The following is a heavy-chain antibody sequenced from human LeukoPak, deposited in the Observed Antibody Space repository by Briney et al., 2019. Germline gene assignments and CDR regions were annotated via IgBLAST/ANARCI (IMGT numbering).Heavy chain of an antibody. CDR2: IYYSGST. J-gene: IGHJ4*02. Sequence: PSETLSLTCTVSGGSISGWYWSWIRQPPGKGLEWIGYIYYSGSTNYNPSLKSRVTISVDTSKNQFSLKLSSVTAADTAVYYCARAYCSGGSCYSDYWGQGTLVTVSS. D-gene: IGHD2-15*01. CDR1: GGSISGWY. CDR3: ARAYCSGGSCYSDY. V-gene: IGHV4-59*01.